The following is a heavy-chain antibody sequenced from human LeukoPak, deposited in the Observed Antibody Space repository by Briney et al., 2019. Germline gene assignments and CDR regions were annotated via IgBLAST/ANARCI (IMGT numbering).Heavy chain of an antibody. V-gene: IGHV4-39*07. CDR1: GGSISSSTYY. CDR2: MYYSGNI. D-gene: IGHD1-26*01. Sequence: SETLSLTCTVSGGSISSSTYYWGWIRQPPGKGLEWIGSMYYSGNIYYNPSLKSRVTISVDTSKNQFSLKLSSVTAADTAVYYCARVGGVGAIFFDYWGQGTLVTVSS. J-gene: IGHJ4*02. CDR3: ARVGGVGAIFFDY.